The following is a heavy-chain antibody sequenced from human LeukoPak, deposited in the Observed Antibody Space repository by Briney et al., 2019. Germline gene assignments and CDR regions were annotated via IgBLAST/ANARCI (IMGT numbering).Heavy chain of an antibody. Sequence: SETLSLTCTVSGGSINNYYWRWVRQPPGAGLEWLAYIYYTGSTNYNTSLKTRLTISVDTSKNQFSLRLNSVTAADTAVYYCARFSQYYDSPTHYLDYWGQGSLVTVSS. CDR2: IYYTGST. CDR3: ARFSQYYDSPTHYLDY. CDR1: GGSINNYY. D-gene: IGHD2/OR15-2a*01. V-gene: IGHV4-59*08. J-gene: IGHJ4*02.